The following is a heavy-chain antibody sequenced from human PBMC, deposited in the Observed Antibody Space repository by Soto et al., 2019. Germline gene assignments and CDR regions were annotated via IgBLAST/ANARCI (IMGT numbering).Heavy chain of an antibody. J-gene: IGHJ6*02. Sequence: SETLSLTCTVSGGSISSYYWSWIRQPPGKGLEWIGYIYYSGSTNYNPSLKSRVTISVDTSKNQFSLYLQMNSLRAEDTAVYYCARPIAARLPGMDVWGQGTTVTVSS. CDR1: GGSISSYY. D-gene: IGHD6-6*01. CDR3: ARPIAARLPGMDV. V-gene: IGHV4-59*12. CDR2: IYYSGST.